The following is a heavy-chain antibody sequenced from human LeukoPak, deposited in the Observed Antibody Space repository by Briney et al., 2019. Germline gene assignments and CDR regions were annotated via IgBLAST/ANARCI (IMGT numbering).Heavy chain of an antibody. CDR3: AKDYSNIPAPANPLFDY. CDR2: IRSSGAMI. J-gene: IGHJ4*02. CDR1: GFSFSSYS. V-gene: IGHV3-23*01. D-gene: IGHD6-13*01. Sequence: GGSLRLSCETSGFSFSSYSMNWVRQAPGKGLEWVSYIRSSGAMIYYADSVKGRFTISRDNSENTLYLQMNSLRAEDTALYYCAKDYSNIPAPANPLFDYWGQGTLVTVSS.